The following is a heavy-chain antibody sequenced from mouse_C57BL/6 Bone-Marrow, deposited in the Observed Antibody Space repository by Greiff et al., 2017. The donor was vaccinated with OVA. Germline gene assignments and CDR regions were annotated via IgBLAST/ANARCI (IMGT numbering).Heavy chain of an antibody. CDR1: VYPFTSSW. D-gene: IGHD1-1*01. CDR2: INPSSGYT. J-gene: IGHJ1*03. CDR3: ARDYGSSYRYWYFDV. Sequence: QVQLQQSGAELAKPGASVTLSCKASVYPFTSSWMHWVKQRPGQGLEWIGYINPSSGYTKYNQKFKDKATLTADKSSSTAYRQLSSLTYEDSAVYYCARDYGSSYRYWYFDVWGTGTTVTVSS. V-gene: IGHV1-7*01.